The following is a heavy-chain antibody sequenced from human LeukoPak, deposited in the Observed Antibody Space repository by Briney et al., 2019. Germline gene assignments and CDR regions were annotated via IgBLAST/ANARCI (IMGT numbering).Heavy chain of an antibody. CDR3: ARVISDSTDAFDI. Sequence: SESLSLACVVSGGSVRSGGLSWSWIRHPPGKGMEWIGYIYHSGSTYYNPSLKCRVTISVDRSKNQFSLNLSSVTAADTAVYYCARVISDSTDAFDIWGQGTMVTVSS. CDR1: GGSVRSGGLS. D-gene: IGHD3-3*02. J-gene: IGHJ3*02. CDR2: IYHSGST. V-gene: IGHV4-30-2*01.